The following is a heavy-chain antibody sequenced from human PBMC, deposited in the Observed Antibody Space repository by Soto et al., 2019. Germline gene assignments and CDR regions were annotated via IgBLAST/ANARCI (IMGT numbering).Heavy chain of an antibody. V-gene: IGHV3-23*01. Sequence: PGGSLRLSCAGSGFTFSSYAMSWVRQAPGKGLEWVSAISGSGGSTYYADSVKGRFTISRDNSKNTLYLQMNSLRAEDTAVYYYATTPTTVVTLDFDYWAQGTLVTVSS. CDR3: ATTPTTVVTLDFDY. J-gene: IGHJ4*02. D-gene: IGHD4-17*01. CDR2: ISGSGGST. CDR1: GFTFSSYA.